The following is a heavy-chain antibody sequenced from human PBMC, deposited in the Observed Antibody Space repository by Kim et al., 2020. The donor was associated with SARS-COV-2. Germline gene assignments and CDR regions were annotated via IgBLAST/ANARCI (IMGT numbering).Heavy chain of an antibody. CDR1: GYTFTSYY. Sequence: ASVKVSCKASGYTFTSYYMHWVRQAPGQGLEWMGIINPSGGSTSYAQKFQGRVTMTRDTSTSTVYMELSSLRSEDTAVYYCARVGYSSSWTLYYYYYYGMDVWGQGTTVTVSS. D-gene: IGHD6-13*01. CDR3: ARVGYSSSWTLYYYYYYGMDV. CDR2: INPSGGST. V-gene: IGHV1-46*01. J-gene: IGHJ6*02.